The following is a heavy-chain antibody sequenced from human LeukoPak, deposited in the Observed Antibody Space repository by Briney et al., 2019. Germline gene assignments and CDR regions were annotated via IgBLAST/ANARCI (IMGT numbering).Heavy chain of an antibody. CDR3: AGLQLSYYDSSGYFPNY. D-gene: IGHD3-22*01. CDR1: GGSISSYY. CDR2: IPTSGST. Sequence: PSETLSLTCTVSGGSISSYYWSWIRQPAGKGLEWIGRIPTSGSTNYNPSLKSRVTMSVDTSKNQFSLKLSSVTAADTAVYYCAGLQLSYYDSSGYFPNYWGQGTLVTVSS. J-gene: IGHJ4*02. V-gene: IGHV4-4*07.